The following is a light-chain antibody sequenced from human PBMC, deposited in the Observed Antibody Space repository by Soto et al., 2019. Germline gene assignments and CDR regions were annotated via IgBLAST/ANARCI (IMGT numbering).Light chain of an antibody. CDR2: GAS. Sequence: EIVMTQSPATLSVSPGERATLSCRASQTVSSSFAWYQQKPGQAPRLLIYGASTRATGIPARFSGSGSGTEFTLSISSLQSEDFAVYYCQQFNNWPWTFGQGTKVEIK. V-gene: IGKV3-15*01. J-gene: IGKJ1*01. CDR1: QTVSSS. CDR3: QQFNNWPWT.